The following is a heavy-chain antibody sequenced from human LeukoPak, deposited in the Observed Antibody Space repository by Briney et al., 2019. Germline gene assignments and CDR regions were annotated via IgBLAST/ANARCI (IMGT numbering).Heavy chain of an antibody. CDR3: ARGGHRFDP. V-gene: IGHV4-59*11. Sequence: SETLSLTCTVSGGSISSHYWSWIRQPPGKGLEWIGYIYYSGSTNYNPSLKSRVTISVDTSKNQFSLRLSSVTAADTAVYYCARGGHRFDPWGQGTLVTVSS. J-gene: IGHJ5*02. CDR1: GGSISSHY. CDR2: IYYSGST.